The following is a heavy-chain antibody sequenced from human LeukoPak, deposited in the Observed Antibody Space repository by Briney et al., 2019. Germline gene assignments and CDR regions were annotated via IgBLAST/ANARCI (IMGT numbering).Heavy chain of an antibody. J-gene: IGHJ4*02. CDR2: ISYDGSNK. CDR3: ARSDYFDY. Sequence: GGSLRLSCAASGFTFSSYAMHWVRQAPGKGLEWVAVISYDGSNKYYADSVKGRFTTSRDNSKNTLYLQMNSLRAEDTAVYYCARSDYFDYWGQGTLVTVSS. D-gene: IGHD3-3*01. V-gene: IGHV3-30*04. CDR1: GFTFSSYA.